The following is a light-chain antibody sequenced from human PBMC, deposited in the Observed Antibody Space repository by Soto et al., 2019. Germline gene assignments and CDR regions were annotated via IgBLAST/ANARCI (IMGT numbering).Light chain of an antibody. CDR2: DAS. Sequence: EIVSTQSPATLSLSPGERATLSCRASQSVSSYLAWYQQKPGQAPRLLIYDASNRATGIPARFSGSGSGTDFTLTISSLQTDDFATYYCQQYNSYSSWTFGQGTKVDIK. CDR1: QSVSSY. J-gene: IGKJ1*01. V-gene: IGKV3-11*01. CDR3: QQYNSYSSWT.